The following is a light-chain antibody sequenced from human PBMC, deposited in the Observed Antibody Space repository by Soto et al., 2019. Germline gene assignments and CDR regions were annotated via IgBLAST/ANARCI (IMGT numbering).Light chain of an antibody. CDR3: QQHRDYPIT. J-gene: IGKJ3*01. Sequence: DIQMTQSPSTLSASVGDRVTITCRASQSVDSWLVWYQQKPGKAPNLLIYRASNLESGVPSRFSGSGSGTEFTLTISSLQPDDFGTYYCQQHRDYPITFGPGTRVDMK. CDR1: QSVDSW. CDR2: RAS. V-gene: IGKV1-5*03.